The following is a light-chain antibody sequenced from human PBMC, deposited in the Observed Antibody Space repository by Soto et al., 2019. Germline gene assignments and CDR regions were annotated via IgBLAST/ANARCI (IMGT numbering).Light chain of an antibody. J-gene: IGKJ4*01. V-gene: IGKV1-5*03. CDR1: QSIDSW. Sequence: DIQMTQSPSTLSAFVGDRVTITCRASQSIDSWLAWYQQKPGKAPKVLIYKASTLESGVPSRFSGSGSGTEFTLTISSLQPDDVATYYCQQSKTYSTFGGGTKVEIK. CDR3: QQSKTYST. CDR2: KAS.